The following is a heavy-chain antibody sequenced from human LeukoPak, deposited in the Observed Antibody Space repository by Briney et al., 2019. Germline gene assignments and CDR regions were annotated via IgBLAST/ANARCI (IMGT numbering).Heavy chain of an antibody. CDR2: ISDSGGST. CDR3: AKRGVVIRVILVGFHKEAYYFDS. D-gene: IGHD3-22*01. V-gene: IGHV3-23*01. CDR1: GITLSNYG. J-gene: IGHJ4*02. Sequence: PGGSLRLSCAVSGITLSNYGMSWVRQAPGKGLEWVAGISDSGGSTNYADSVKGRFTISRDNRKNTLYLQMNSLRVEDTAVYFCAKRGVVIRVILVGFHKEAYYFDSWGQGALVTVSS.